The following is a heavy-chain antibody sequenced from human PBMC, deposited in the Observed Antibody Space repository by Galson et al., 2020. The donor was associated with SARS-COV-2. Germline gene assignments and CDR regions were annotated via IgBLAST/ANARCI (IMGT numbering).Heavy chain of an antibody. CDR2: IYYNGNT. J-gene: IGHJ5*02. D-gene: IGHD1-26*01. V-gene: IGHV4-39*07. Sequence: ASETLSLTCTVSGGSISATYYYWAWIRQPPGKGLEWIGTIYYNGNTYYNPSLRSRVTTSMDTSKNQFSLKLSSVTAADTAVYFCARAPEANWFDPWGQGTLVTVSS. CDR1: GGSISATYYY. CDR3: ARAPEANWFDP.